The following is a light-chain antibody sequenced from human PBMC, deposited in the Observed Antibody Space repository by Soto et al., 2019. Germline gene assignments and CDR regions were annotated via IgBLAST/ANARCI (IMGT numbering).Light chain of an antibody. Sequence: EIVMTQSPVTLSVSPGERVTLSCRASQSVSSNLAWYQQKPGQAPSLLIYGAFTRATGIPARFSGTGSGTEFTLTISSLQSEDFALYYCQQYNDRPLTLGQGTKVDIK. CDR2: GAF. CDR1: QSVSSN. V-gene: IGKV3-15*01. CDR3: QQYNDRPLT. J-gene: IGKJ1*01.